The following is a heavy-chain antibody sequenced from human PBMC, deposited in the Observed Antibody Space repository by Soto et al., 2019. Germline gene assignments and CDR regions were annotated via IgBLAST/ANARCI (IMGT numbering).Heavy chain of an antibody. D-gene: IGHD6-19*01. Sequence: EASVNVSCKASGYTFTDYAMHWVRQAPGQRLEWMGWINAGNGNTKYSQKFQGRVTITRDTSASTAYMELSSLRSEDTAVYYCARHGSAWDYWGQGTLVTVSS. CDR3: ARHGSAWDY. V-gene: IGHV1-3*01. CDR2: INAGNGNT. CDR1: GYTFTDYA. J-gene: IGHJ4*02.